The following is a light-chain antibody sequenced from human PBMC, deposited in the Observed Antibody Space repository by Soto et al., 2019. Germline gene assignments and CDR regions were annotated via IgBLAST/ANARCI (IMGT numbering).Light chain of an antibody. J-gene: IGLJ2*01. CDR1: SSNIGRNT. CDR2: NNY. CDR3: AAWDDSLNGHVV. V-gene: IGLV1-44*01. Sequence: QSVLTQPPSASGTPGQRVTISCAGSSSNIGRNTVNWYHQLPGAAPKLLIYNNYQRPSGVPDRFSGSKSGTSASLATSGLQSEDEADYYCAAWDDSLNGHVVFGGGTKVTVL.